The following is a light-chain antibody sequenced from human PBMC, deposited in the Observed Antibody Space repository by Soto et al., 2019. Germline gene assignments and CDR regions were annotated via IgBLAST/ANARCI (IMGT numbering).Light chain of an antibody. Sequence: DIQMTQSPSSVSASVGDRVTITCRASQGISSWLAWYQQKPGKAPKLLIYDASRLESGVPSRFSGSGSGTDFTLTFTRLEPEDFAVYYCQQYGNSPITFGQGTRLEIK. CDR3: QQYGNSPIT. V-gene: IGKV1-12*01. J-gene: IGKJ5*01. CDR1: QGISSW. CDR2: DAS.